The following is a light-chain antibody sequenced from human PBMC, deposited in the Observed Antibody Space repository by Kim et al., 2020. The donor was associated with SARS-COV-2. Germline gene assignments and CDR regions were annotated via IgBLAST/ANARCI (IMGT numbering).Light chain of an antibody. Sequence: EIVMTQSPATLSVSPGERATLSCRASQSININLAWYQQKPGQAPRLLMYGASTRAPGLPARFSGSGSGTEFTLTISSLQSEDFAVYYCQQYNKWPPITFGQGTRLEIK. CDR2: GAS. V-gene: IGKV3-15*01. CDR3: QQYNKWPPIT. CDR1: QSININ. J-gene: IGKJ5*01.